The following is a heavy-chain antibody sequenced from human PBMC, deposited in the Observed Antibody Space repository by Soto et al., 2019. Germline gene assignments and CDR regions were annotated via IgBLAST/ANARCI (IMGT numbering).Heavy chain of an antibody. D-gene: IGHD4-17*01. CDR2: IGSNGDST. Sequence: GGSLRLSCSASGFTFSMFSMHWVRQAPGKGLEYVSGIGSNGDSTYYADSVKGRFTISRDNSKNTLYLQMSSLRAVDTAVYYCVHPRSTVQIPPTWGQGTLVTVSS. CDR3: VHPRSTVQIPPT. V-gene: IGHV3-64D*06. CDR1: GFTFSMFS. J-gene: IGHJ5*02.